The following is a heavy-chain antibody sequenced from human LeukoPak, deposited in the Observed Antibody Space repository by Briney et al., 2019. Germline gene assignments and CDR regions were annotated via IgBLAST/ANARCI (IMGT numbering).Heavy chain of an antibody. J-gene: IGHJ4*02. CDR2: IYYSGST. D-gene: IGHD3-9*01. CDR3: ARRPAPLRYFDWYPQFDY. CDR1: GGSISSSSYY. Sequence: SETLSLTCTVSGGSISSSSYYRGWIRQPPGKGLEWIGSIYYSGSTYYNPSLKSRVTISVDTSKNQFSLKLSSVTAADTAVYYCARRPAPLRYFDWYPQFDYWGQGTLVTVSS. V-gene: IGHV4-39*01.